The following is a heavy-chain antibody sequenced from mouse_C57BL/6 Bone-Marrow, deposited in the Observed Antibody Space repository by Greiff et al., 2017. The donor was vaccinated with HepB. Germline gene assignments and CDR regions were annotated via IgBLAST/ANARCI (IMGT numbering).Heavy chain of an antibody. CDR3: ARWLLRTSYAMDY. J-gene: IGHJ4*01. Sequence: VHVKQSGAELVKPGASVKLSCTASGFNIKDYYMHWVKQRTEQGLEWIGRIDPEDGETKYAPKFQGKATITADTSSNTAYLQLSSLTSEDTAVYYCARWLLRTSYAMDYWGQGTSVTVSS. D-gene: IGHD2-3*01. V-gene: IGHV14-2*01. CDR2: IDPEDGET. CDR1: GFNIKDYY.